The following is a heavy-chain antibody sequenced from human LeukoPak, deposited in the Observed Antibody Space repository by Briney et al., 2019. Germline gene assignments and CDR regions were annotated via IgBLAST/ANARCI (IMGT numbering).Heavy chain of an antibody. CDR2: ISYDGSNK. CDR3: AALGDSSGSP. CDR1: GFTFSSHG. J-gene: IGHJ4*02. V-gene: IGHV3-30*03. Sequence: QPGRSLRLSCAASGFTFSSHGMHWVRQAPGKGLEWVAAISYDGSNKFYADSVRGRFTISRDNSKNTLDLQMDSLRTEDTAVYYCAALGDSSGSPWGQGTLVTVPS. D-gene: IGHD6-19*01.